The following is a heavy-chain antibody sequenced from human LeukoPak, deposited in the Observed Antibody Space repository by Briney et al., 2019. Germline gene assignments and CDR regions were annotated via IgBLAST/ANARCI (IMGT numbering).Heavy chain of an antibody. CDR3: ARGGGSYVAGIDY. CDR1: GFTFSSYW. D-gene: IGHD1-26*01. V-gene: IGHV3-7*01. CDR2: IKEDGSEK. J-gene: IGHJ4*02. Sequence: GGSLRLSCVASGFTFSSYWMSWIRQAPGKGLEWVANIKEDGSEKYYVDSVKGRFTISRDNAKNSLYLQMSSLRAEDTAVYYCARGGGSYVAGIDYWGQGTLVTVSS.